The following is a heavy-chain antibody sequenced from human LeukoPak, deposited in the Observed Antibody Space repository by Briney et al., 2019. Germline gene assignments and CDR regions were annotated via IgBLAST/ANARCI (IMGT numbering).Heavy chain of an antibody. CDR2: IYYSGST. CDR1: GGSISSSSYY. D-gene: IGHD3-9*01. V-gene: IGHV4-39*07. J-gene: IGHJ5*02. Sequence: KSSETLSLTCTVSGGSISSSSYYWGWIRQPPGKGLEWIGSIYYSGSTNYNPSLKSRVTISVDTSKNQFSLKLSSVTAADTAVYYCARGDVLRYFDWFLGSNWFDPWGQGTLVTVSS. CDR3: ARGDVLRYFDWFLGSNWFDP.